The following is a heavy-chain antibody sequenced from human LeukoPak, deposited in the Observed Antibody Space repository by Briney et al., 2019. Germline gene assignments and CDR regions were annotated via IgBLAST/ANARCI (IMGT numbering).Heavy chain of an antibody. J-gene: IGHJ4*02. D-gene: IGHD6-19*01. CDR2: ITGSGGST. CDR1: EFTFSSYP. CDR3: AREGIAVAGFFDY. Sequence: GGSLRLSCAASEFTFSSYPMSWVRQAPGKGLEWVSGITGSGGSTYYADSVKGRFTISRDNSKNTLYLQMNSLRAEDTAVYYCAREGIAVAGFFDYWGQGTLVTVSS. V-gene: IGHV3-23*01.